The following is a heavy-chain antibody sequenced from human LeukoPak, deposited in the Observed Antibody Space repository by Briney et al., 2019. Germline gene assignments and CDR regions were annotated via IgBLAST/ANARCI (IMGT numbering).Heavy chain of an antibody. Sequence: GRSLRLSCAASGFTFSSYGMHWVRQAPGKGREWMAVIWYDGSNKYYADSVKGRFTISRDNSKNTLYLQMNSLRAEDTAVYYCARQNYYDSSSSPFDYWGQGTLVTVSS. CDR3: ARQNYYDSSSSPFDY. D-gene: IGHD3-22*01. J-gene: IGHJ4*02. V-gene: IGHV3-33*01. CDR2: IWYDGSNK. CDR1: GFTFSSYG.